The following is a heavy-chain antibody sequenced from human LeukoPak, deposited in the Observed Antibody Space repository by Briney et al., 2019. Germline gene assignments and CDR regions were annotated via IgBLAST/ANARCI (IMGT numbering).Heavy chain of an antibody. CDR1: GFTFSNYA. V-gene: IGHV3-23*01. CDR2: ISGSGGTT. D-gene: IGHD2-15*01. J-gene: IGHJ4*02. CDR3: AKGGCSGGSCFEDY. Sequence: PGGSLRLSCAASGFTFSNYAMNWVRQTPGKGPEWVSAISGSGGTTYYADYVKGRFTISRDNSKNTLYLQMNGLRAEDTALYYCAKGGCSGGSCFEDYWGQGTLVTVSS.